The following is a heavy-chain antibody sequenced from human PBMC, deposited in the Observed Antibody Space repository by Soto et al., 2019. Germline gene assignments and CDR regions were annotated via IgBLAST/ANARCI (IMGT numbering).Heavy chain of an antibody. Sequence: QVQLVQSGAEVKKPGASVKVSCKASGYTFTSSGMSWVRQAPGQGLEWMGCISAHTGSSEYAQRFQGSVTMTTDRSTSTAYLELRSLRSDDTAVYYCARAFFYQGSDSRGYSFDAFDFWGPGTLVTVSS. CDR3: ARAFFYQGSDSRGYSFDAFDF. CDR2: ISAHTGSS. D-gene: IGHD3-22*01. J-gene: IGHJ3*01. V-gene: IGHV1-18*01. CDR1: GYTFTSSG.